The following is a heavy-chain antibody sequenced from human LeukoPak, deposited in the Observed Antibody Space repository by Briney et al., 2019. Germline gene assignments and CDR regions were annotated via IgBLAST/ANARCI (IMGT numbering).Heavy chain of an antibody. CDR3: ARQGGSGRRNFDY. CDR1: GFTFSSYA. D-gene: IGHD6-19*01. V-gene: IGHV3-23*01. CDR2: ISGSGGST. Sequence: GSLRLSCAASGFTFSSYAMSWVRQAPGKGLEWVSAISGSGGSTYYADSVKGRFTISRDNSKNTLYLQMNSLRAEDTAVYYCARQGGSGRRNFDYWGQGTLVTVSS. J-gene: IGHJ4*02.